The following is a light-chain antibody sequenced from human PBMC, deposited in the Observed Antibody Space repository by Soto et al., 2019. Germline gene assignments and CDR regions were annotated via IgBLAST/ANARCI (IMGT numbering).Light chain of an antibody. J-gene: IGKJ1*01. CDR1: QSVSSSY. V-gene: IGKV3-20*01. CDR3: QQYNNWPPWT. Sequence: EVMLTQSPVTLSLSPGERATLSCRASQSVSSSYLAWYQQKPGQAPRLLIYGASSRATGVPDRFSGSGSGTEFTLTISSLQSEDFAVYYCQQYNNWPPWTFGQGTKVDIK. CDR2: GAS.